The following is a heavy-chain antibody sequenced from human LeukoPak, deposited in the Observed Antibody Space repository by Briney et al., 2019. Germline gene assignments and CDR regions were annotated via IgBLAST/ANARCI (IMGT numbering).Heavy chain of an antibody. Sequence: GGSLRLSCAASGFTVSGTYMSWVRQAPGKGLEWVSVIYSAGDTFSADSVKGRFTISRDNFKNTLYLQMNSLRAEDTAVYYCAKAQGLPILDYWGQGTLVTVSS. D-gene: IGHD6-19*01. CDR3: AKAQGLPILDY. CDR2: IYSAGDT. CDR1: GFTVSGTY. J-gene: IGHJ4*02. V-gene: IGHV3-53*05.